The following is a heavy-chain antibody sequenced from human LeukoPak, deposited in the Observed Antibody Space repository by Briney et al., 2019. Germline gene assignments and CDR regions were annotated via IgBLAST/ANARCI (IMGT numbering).Heavy chain of an antibody. V-gene: IGHV1-2*02. CDR1: GYTFTGYY. Sequence: ASVKVSCKASGYTFTGYYVHWVRQAPGQGLEWMGWINPNSGGTNYAQKFQGRVTMTRDTSISAAYMELSRLRSDDTAVYYCATLTSSVVEDYWGQGTLVTVSS. CDR2: INPNSGGT. J-gene: IGHJ4*02. CDR3: ATLTSSVVEDY. D-gene: IGHD6-19*01.